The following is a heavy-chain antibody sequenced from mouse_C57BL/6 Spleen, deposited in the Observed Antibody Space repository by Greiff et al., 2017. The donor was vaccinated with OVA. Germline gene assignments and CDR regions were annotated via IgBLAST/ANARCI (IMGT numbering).Heavy chain of an antibody. Sequence: VQLQQSGAELVKPGASVKLSCTASGFNIKDYYMHWVKQRTEQGLEWIGRIDPEDGDTKYAPKFQGKATITADTSSNTAYLQLSSLTSEDTAVYYCARSDYDYDGGFAYWGQGTLVTVSA. V-gene: IGHV14-2*01. CDR1: GFNIKDYY. CDR3: ARSDYDYDGGFAY. D-gene: IGHD2-4*01. CDR2: IDPEDGDT. J-gene: IGHJ3*01.